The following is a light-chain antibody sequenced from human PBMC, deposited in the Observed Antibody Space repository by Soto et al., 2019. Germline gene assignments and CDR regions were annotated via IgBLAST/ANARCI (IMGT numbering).Light chain of an antibody. CDR3: QQYNSYPWT. J-gene: IGKJ1*01. CDR2: ATS. Sequence: DIQMTQSPSSLSASVGDRVTITCRASQTISSPLSWYQQKPGKVPELLIYATSRLQSGVPSRFSGSRSGTDFTLTISSLQPEDFATFYCQQYNSYPWTFGQGTKVDIK. CDR1: QTISSP. V-gene: IGKV1-39*01.